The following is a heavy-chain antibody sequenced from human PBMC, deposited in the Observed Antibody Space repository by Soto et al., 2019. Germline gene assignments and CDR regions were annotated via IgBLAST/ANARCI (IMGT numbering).Heavy chain of an antibody. Sequence: QVQLVQSGAEVKKPGSSVKVSCKASGGTFSSYAISWVRQAPGQGLEWMGGIIPIFGTANYAQKFQGRVTIPADESTSTAYMELSSLRSEDTAAYYCAGFPTTSSSWYYFDYWGQGTLVTVSS. CDR1: GGTFSSYA. D-gene: IGHD6-13*01. J-gene: IGHJ4*02. CDR3: AGFPTTSSSWYYFDY. V-gene: IGHV1-69*01. CDR2: IIPIFGTA.